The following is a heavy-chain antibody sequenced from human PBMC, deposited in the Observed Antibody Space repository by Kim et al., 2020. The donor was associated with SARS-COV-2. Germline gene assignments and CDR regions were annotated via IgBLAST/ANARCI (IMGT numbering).Heavy chain of an antibody. CDR2: IYTSGST. CDR3: ASEMTPYYYGSGSYYTPQYFQH. D-gene: IGHD3-10*01. V-gene: IGHV4-4*07. CDR1: GGSISSYY. Sequence: SENLSLTCTVSGGSISSYYWSWIRQPAGKGLEWIGRIYTSGSTNYNPSLKSRVTTSVDTSKNQFSLKLSSVTAADTAVYYCASEMTPYYYGSGSYYTPQYFQHWGRGTLVTVSS. J-gene: IGHJ1*01.